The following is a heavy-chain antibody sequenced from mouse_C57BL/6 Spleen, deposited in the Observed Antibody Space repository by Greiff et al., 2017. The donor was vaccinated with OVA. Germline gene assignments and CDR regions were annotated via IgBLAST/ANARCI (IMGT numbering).Heavy chain of an antibody. CDR1: GYTFTSYG. Sequence: VKLVESGAELARPGASVKLSCKASGYTFTSYGISWVKQRTGQGLEWIGEIYPRSGNTYYNEKFKGKATLTADKSSSTAYMELRSLTSEDSAVYFCAREGDGSSFDYWGQGTTLTVSS. CDR2: IYPRSGNT. D-gene: IGHD1-1*01. CDR3: AREGDGSSFDY. J-gene: IGHJ2*01. V-gene: IGHV1-81*01.